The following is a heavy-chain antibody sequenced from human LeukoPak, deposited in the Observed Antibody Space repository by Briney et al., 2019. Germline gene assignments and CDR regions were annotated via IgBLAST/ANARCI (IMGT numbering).Heavy chain of an antibody. CDR1: GFSFRNYA. CDR3: VRGINGLFDY. D-gene: IGHD2-15*01. CDR2: INNVAKVR. Sequence: GGSLRLSCAASGFSFRNYAMTWVRQAPGKGLEWVSFINNVAKVRYYTDSVKGRFIISRDNAKNSLYLEMSSLRDEDTAAYYCVRGINGLFDYWGQGALVIVSS. V-gene: IGHV3-48*03. J-gene: IGHJ4*02.